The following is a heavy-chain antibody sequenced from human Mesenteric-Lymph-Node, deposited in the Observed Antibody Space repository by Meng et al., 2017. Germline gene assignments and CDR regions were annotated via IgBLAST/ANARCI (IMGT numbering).Heavy chain of an antibody. CDR3: ARVGATLPPSYFDY. J-gene: IGHJ4*02. Sequence: SETLSPTCTVSGGSISSGSYYWSWIRQPAGKGLEWIGRIYTSGSTNYNPSLKSRVTISVDTSKNQFSLKLSSVTAADTAVYYCARVGATLPPSYFDYWGQGTLVTVSS. D-gene: IGHD1-26*01. CDR1: GGSISSGSYY. CDR2: IYTSGST. V-gene: IGHV4-61*02.